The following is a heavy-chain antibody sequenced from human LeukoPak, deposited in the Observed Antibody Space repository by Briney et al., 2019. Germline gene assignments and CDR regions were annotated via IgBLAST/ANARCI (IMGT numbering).Heavy chain of an antibody. CDR1: GFTFSSYG. Sequence: PGGTLRLSCAASGFTFSSYGMSWVRQAPGKGLEWVSSISSSSSYIYYADSVKGRFTISRDNAKNSLYLQMNSLRAEDTAVYYCARLGYYGSGARSYLLTNRNRHFDYWGQGTLVTVSS. CDR2: ISSSSSYI. CDR3: ARLGYYGSGARSYLLTNRNRHFDY. V-gene: IGHV3-21*01. D-gene: IGHD3-10*01. J-gene: IGHJ4*02.